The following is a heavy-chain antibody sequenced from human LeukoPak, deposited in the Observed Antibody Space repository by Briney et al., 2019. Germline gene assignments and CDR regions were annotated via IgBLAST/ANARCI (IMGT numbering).Heavy chain of an antibody. D-gene: IGHD5-18*01. CDR1: GGSISSSSYY. CDR3: ASPIRGYSYGHYYYYMDV. CDR2: IYYSGST. Sequence: SETLSLTCTVSGGSISSSSYYWGWIRQPPGKGLEWIVSIYYSGSTYYNPSLKSRVTISVDTSKNQFSLKLSSVTAADTAVYYCASPIRGYSYGHYYYYMDVWGKGTTVTVSS. V-gene: IGHV4-39*07. J-gene: IGHJ6*03.